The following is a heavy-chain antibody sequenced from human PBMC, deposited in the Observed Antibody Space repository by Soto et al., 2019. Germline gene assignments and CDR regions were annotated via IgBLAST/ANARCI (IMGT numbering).Heavy chain of an antibody. CDR2: MQPSSGRT. Sequence: QVQLVQSGAEVREPGASVKVSCKASGYSFTSLDINWVRQTTGQGLEWMGWMQPSSGRTGYAQKFQGRVTMTRDTSINTAYMELSSLTSDDKAFYYCARGVTAGVDYWGQGPLETVSS. D-gene: IGHD1-26*01. J-gene: IGHJ4*02. CDR3: ARGVTAGVDY. V-gene: IGHV1-8*01. CDR1: GYSFTSLD.